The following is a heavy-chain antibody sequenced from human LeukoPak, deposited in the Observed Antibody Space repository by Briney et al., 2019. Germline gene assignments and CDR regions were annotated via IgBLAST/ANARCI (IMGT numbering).Heavy chain of an antibody. CDR2: ISLDGNNE. V-gene: IGHV3-30-3*01. D-gene: IGHD4-11*01. Sequence: PGGSLRLSCAASGFTFRNYYMHWVRQAPGKGLEWVAVISLDGNNEYYADSVKGRFSLSRDNSMNTLYLQLNSLRTEDTAMYYCARSGGLQKFDYWGQGTLVTVSS. CDR1: GFTFRNYY. CDR3: ARSGGLQKFDY. J-gene: IGHJ4*02.